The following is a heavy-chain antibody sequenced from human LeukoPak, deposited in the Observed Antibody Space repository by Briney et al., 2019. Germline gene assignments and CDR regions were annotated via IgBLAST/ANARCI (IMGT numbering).Heavy chain of an antibody. CDR1: GFTFSSYS. J-gene: IGHJ4*02. CDR2: ISTSGSTI. V-gene: IGHV3-48*01. D-gene: IGHD3-10*01. Sequence: GGSLRLPCAASGFTFSSYSMNWVRQAPGKGLEWVSYISTSGSTIKYADSVKGRFTISRDNAKNSLYLQLNSLRAEDTAVYFCARETSYSLWGQGTLVTVSS. CDR3: ARETSYSL.